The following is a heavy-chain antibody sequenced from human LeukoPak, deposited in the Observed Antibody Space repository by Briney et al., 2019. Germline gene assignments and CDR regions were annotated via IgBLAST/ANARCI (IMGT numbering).Heavy chain of an antibody. Sequence: ASVEVSCKVSGYTLTELSMHWVRQAPGKGLEWMGGFDPEDGETIYAQKFQGRVTMTEDTSTDTAYVELSSLRSEDTAVYYCATGMVTHPDAFDIWGQGTMVTVSS. CDR1: GYTLTELS. V-gene: IGHV1-24*01. D-gene: IGHD2-21*02. CDR2: FDPEDGET. J-gene: IGHJ3*02. CDR3: ATGMVTHPDAFDI.